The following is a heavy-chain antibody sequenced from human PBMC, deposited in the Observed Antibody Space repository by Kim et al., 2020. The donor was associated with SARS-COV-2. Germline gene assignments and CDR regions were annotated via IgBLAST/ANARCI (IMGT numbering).Heavy chain of an antibody. Sequence: SETLSLTCTVSGGSISSGGYYWSWIRQHPGKGLEWIGYIYYSGSTYYNPSLKSRVTISVDTSKNQFSLKLSSVTAADTAVYYCARAPITIIVVVQAFDIWGQGTMVTVSS. CDR1: GGSISSGGYY. D-gene: IGHD3-22*01. CDR2: IYYSGST. J-gene: IGHJ3*02. CDR3: ARAPITIIVVVQAFDI. V-gene: IGHV4-31*03.